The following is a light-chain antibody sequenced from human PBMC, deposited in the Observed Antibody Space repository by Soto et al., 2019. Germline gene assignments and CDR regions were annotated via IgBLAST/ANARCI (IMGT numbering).Light chain of an antibody. CDR2: EVS. CDR1: SSDVGGYIY. J-gene: IGLJ1*01. Sequence: QSALTQPASVSGSPGQSITISCTGTSSDVGGYIYVSWYQQHPGKAPKLMIFEVSNRPSGVSNRFTGSKSGNTASLTISGLQAEDEAEYYCSSYTTSSTVVFGTGTKVTVL. CDR3: SSYTTSSTVV. V-gene: IGLV2-14*01.